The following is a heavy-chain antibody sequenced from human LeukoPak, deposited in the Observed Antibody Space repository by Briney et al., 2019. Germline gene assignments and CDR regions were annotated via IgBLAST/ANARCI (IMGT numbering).Heavy chain of an antibody. CDR3: AKGDTAMVLDAFDI. D-gene: IGHD5-18*01. J-gene: IGHJ3*02. CDR2: IWSDGSNK. Sequence: GGSLRLSCAASGFTFSSYAMHWVGQAQGRGLEWLAVIWSDGSNKYYADSVKGRFTISRDNSKNTLYLQMNSLRAEDTAVYYCAKGDTAMVLDAFDIWGQGTMVTVSS. V-gene: IGHV3-33*06. CDR1: GFTFSSYA.